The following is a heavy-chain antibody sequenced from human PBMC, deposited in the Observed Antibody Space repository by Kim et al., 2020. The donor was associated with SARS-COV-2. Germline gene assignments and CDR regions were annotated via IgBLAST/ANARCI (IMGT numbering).Heavy chain of an antibody. CDR1: GFTFSSYW. J-gene: IGHJ4*02. CDR2: INSDGSST. CDR3: ARTRGYYDSSGYYYYFDY. D-gene: IGHD3-22*01. V-gene: IGHV3-74*01. Sequence: GGSLRLSCAASGFTFSSYWMHWVRQAPGKGLVWVSRINSDGSSTSYADSVKGRFTISRDNAKNTLYLQMNSLRAEDTAVYYCARTRGYYDSSGYYYYFDYWGQGTLVTVSS.